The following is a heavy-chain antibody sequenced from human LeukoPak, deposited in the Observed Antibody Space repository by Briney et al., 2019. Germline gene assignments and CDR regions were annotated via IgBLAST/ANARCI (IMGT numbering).Heavy chain of an antibody. CDR2: IIPIFDTT. CDR3: ARNPRTPGDYMDV. D-gene: IGHD1-14*01. CDR1: GGTFNTYS. J-gene: IGHJ6*03. Sequence: SVKDSCKASGGTFNTYSICWVRQAPGQGLEWMGRIIPIFDTTTYAQKFQGRVTITTDESSSTAYMELSSLRSEDTAVYYCARNPRTPGDYMDVWGKGTTVTVSS. V-gene: IGHV1-69*05.